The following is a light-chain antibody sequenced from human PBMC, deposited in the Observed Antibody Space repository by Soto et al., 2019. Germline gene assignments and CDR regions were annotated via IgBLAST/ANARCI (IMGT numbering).Light chain of an antibody. CDR1: QDIRGA. V-gene: IGKV1-13*02. Sequence: AIQLTQSPSSLSASVGDRVTITCRASQDIRGALAWYQQKPGKAPKLLIYDVSSLESGVPSRFSGSGSGTDFTLTISSLQPEDFATYYCQQFNTHPFTFGQGTRLEIK. J-gene: IGKJ5*01. CDR2: DVS. CDR3: QQFNTHPFT.